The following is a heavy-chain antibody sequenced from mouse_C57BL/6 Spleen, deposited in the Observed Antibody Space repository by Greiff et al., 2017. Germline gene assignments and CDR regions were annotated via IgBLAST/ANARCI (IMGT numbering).Heavy chain of an antibody. J-gene: IGHJ1*03. CDR3: ARSTMIPGYFDV. V-gene: IGHV5-6*02. CDR2: ISSGGSYT. D-gene: IGHD2-4*01. Sequence: EVMLVESGGDLVKPGGSLKLSCAASGFTFSSYGMSWVRQTPDKRLEWVATISSGGSYTYYPDSVKGRFTISRGNAKNTLYLQMSSLKSEDTAMYYCARSTMIPGYFDVWGTGTTVTVSS. CDR1: GFTFSSYG.